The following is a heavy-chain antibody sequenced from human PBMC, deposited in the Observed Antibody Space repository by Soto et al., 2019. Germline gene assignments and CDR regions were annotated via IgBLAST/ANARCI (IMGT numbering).Heavy chain of an antibody. V-gene: IGHV3-48*02. CDR2: IKSRSGSV. CDR3: ARDDGTAAALNFEF. J-gene: IGHJ4*02. CDR1: GFSIRNYG. Sequence: EVQLGETGGGLVQPGGSLRLSCAASGFSIRNYGMNWVRQAPGKGLEWVSYIKSRSGSVYYADSVEGRFTISRDNAKNLVYLQMNSLRDEDTAVYYCARDDGTAAALNFEFWGQGTLVTVSS. D-gene: IGHD6-25*01.